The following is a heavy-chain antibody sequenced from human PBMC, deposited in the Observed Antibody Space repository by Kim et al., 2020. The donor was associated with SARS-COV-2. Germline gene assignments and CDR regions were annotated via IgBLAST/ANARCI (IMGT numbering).Heavy chain of an antibody. Sequence: GGSLRLSCAASGVIFSDYAMDWVRQGPGKGLEWVAYINGDGSVMYYADSVKGRFTISRDNAKNSLYLQMNSLRDEDTAVYYCASARGENGGQGTLVTVPS. J-gene: IGHJ4*01. V-gene: IGHV3-48*02. CDR2: INGDGSVM. CDR3: ASARGEN. CDR1: GVIFSDYA. D-gene: IGHD1-1*01.